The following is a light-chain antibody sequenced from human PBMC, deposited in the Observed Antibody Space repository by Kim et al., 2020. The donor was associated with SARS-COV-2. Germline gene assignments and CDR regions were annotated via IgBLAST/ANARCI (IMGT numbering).Light chain of an antibody. CDR1: SLRNWH. J-gene: IGLJ3*02. Sequence: ALGQTVTITCQGDSLRNWHGSWFQQKPGQAPRLVIYSKNNRPSGIPDRFSGFTSGDTASLTITGAQAEDEADYYCNCRDNSHNVMFGGGTQLTVL. V-gene: IGLV3-19*01. CDR3: NCRDNSHNVM. CDR2: SKN.